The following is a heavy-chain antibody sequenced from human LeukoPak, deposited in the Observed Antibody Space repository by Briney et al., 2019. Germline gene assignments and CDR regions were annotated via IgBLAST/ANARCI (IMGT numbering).Heavy chain of an antibody. J-gene: IGHJ4*02. Sequence: PGGSLRLSCAASGFTFSSYAMHWVRQAPGKGLEWVAVISYDGSNKYYADSVKGRFTISRDNSKNTLYVQMNSLRAEDAAVYYCAKDLGGERYCISTSCYTADYWGQGTLVTVSS. CDR1: GFTFSSYA. V-gene: IGHV3-30-3*01. CDR3: AKDLGGERYCISTSCYTADY. D-gene: IGHD2-2*02. CDR2: ISYDGSNK.